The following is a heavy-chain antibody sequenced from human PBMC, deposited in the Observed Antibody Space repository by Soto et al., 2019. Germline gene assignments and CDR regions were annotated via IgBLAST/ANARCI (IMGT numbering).Heavy chain of an antibody. CDR1: GFTFSSYA. Sequence: PGGSLRLSCAASGFTFSSYAMSWVRQAPGKGLEWVSAISGSGGSTYYADSVKGRFTISRDNSKNTLYLQMNSLRAEDTAVYYCAKKASEQLGPNDAFDIWGQGTMVTVSS. CDR2: ISGSGGST. J-gene: IGHJ3*02. V-gene: IGHV3-23*01. CDR3: AKKASEQLGPNDAFDI. D-gene: IGHD6-6*01.